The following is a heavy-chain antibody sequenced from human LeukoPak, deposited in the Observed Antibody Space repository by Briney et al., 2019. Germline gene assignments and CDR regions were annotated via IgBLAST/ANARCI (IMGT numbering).Heavy chain of an antibody. CDR3: TRGLGKYCSGGKCYSTVGFDY. CDR1: GFICSNYA. D-gene: IGHD2-15*01. CDR2: ISYDGSHK. Sequence: GGTLRLSCAASGFICSNYAIHWVRQAPGKGLEWVAVISYDGSHKFYADSVKGRFTISRDNSKNTLYLQISSLRTEDTAVYYCTRGLGKYCSGGKCYSTVGFDYWGQGTLVTVSS. V-gene: IGHV3-30-3*01. J-gene: IGHJ4*02.